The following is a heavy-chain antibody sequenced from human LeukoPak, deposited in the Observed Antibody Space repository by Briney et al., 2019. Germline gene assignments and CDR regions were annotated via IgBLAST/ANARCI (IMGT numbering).Heavy chain of an antibody. V-gene: IGHV3-23*01. CDR3: AKVTYSSSWFNWFDP. J-gene: IGHJ5*02. CDR1: GFTFSSYA. D-gene: IGHD6-13*01. CDR2: ISGSGGST. Sequence: GGSLRLSCAASGFTFSSYAMSWVRQAPGKGLEWVSAISGSGGSTYYADSVKGRFTISRDNSKNTLYLQMNSLRAEDTALYYCAKVTYSSSWFNWFDPWGQGTLVTVSS.